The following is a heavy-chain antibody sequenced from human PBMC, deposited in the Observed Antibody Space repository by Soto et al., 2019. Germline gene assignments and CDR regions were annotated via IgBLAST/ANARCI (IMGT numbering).Heavy chain of an antibody. V-gene: IGHV5-51*01. CDR1: GYIFTSYW. D-gene: IGHD6-6*01. Sequence: GESLKISCKGSGYIFTSYWIGWVRQMPGKGLKWMGVIYPGESDTRYSPYFQGQVTISADKSISPAYLQWSSLKASDTAMYYCATSARLIWEYYMDAWGKGTTVTVSS. CDR3: ATSARLIWEYYMDA. CDR2: IYPGESDT. J-gene: IGHJ6*03.